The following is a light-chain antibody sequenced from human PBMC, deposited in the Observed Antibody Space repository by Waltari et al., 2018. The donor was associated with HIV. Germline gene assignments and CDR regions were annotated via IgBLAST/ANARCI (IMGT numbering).Light chain of an antibody. CDR3: NSRDSSGVV. V-gene: IGLV3-19*01. CDR1: SLRSYY. Sequence: SSELTQDPAVSVALGQTVRITCQGDSLRSYYASWYQQKPGQAPVLVIYGKNNRPSWIPDRFSGSSSGNTASLTITGAQAEDEADYYCNSRDSSGVVFGGGTKLTVL. J-gene: IGLJ2*01. CDR2: GKN.